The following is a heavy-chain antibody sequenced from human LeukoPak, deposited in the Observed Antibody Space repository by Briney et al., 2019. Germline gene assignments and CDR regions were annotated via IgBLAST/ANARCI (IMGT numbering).Heavy chain of an antibody. CDR3: AELGITMIGGV. J-gene: IGHJ6*04. D-gene: IGHD3-10*02. Sequence: GSLRLSCAASGFTFSTYSMNWVRQAPGKGLEWVSSISSSSSYIYYADSVKGRFTISRDNAKNSLYLQMNSLRAEDTAVYYCAELGITMIGGVWGKGTTVTISS. V-gene: IGHV3-21*01. CDR1: GFTFSTYS. CDR2: ISSSSSYI.